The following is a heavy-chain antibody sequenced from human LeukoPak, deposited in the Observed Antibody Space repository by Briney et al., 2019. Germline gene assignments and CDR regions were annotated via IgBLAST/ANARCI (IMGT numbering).Heavy chain of an antibody. CDR3: ARDGGYSGYDFDY. J-gene: IGHJ4*02. CDR1: GFTFSSYS. D-gene: IGHD5-12*01. CDR2: ISSSSSYI. V-gene: IGHV3-21*01. Sequence: PGGSLRLSCAASGFTFSSYSMNWVRQAPGKGLEWVSSISSSSSYIYYADSVKGRFTISRDNAKNSLYLQMNSLRAEDTAVYCCARDGGYSGYDFDYWGQGTLVTVSS.